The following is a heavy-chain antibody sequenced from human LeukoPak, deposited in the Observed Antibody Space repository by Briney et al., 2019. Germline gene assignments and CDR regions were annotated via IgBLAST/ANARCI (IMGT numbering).Heavy chain of an antibody. CDR1: GFSLTTSGVG. J-gene: IGHJ4*02. D-gene: IGHD1-14*01. CDR3: GHSRQPRVLDY. V-gene: IGHV2-5*02. Sequence: SGPTLVNPTQTRTLTCTFSGFSLTTSGVGVGWIRQPPGKALEWLALIYWDDDERYSPSLKSRLTITKDTSKNQVVLTMTNMDPVDTATYYCGHSRQPRVLDYWGQGTLVTVSS. CDR2: IYWDDDE.